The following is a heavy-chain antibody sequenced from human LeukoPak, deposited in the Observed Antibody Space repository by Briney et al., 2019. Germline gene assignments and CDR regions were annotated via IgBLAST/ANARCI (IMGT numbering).Heavy chain of an antibody. J-gene: IGHJ6*02. CDR2: IIPILGIA. CDR3: ARADRLDYYYGMDV. D-gene: IGHD3-9*01. Sequence: GASVKVSCKASGGTFSSYAISWVRQAPGQGLEWMGRIIPILGIANCAQKFQGRVTITADKSTSTAYVELSSLRSEDTAVYYCARADRLDYYYGMDVWGQGTTVTVSS. CDR1: GGTFSSYA. V-gene: IGHV1-69*04.